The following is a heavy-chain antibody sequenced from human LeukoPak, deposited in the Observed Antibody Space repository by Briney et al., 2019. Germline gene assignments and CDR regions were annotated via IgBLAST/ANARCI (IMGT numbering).Heavy chain of an antibody. Sequence: SETLSLTCTVSSGSLSSYYWSWIRQPPGKGLEWIGYIYYSGSTNYNPSLKSRVTISVDTSKNQFSLKLSSVTAADTAVYYCARGPTGIAVAGRSRTQNWFDPWGQGTLVTVSS. CDR1: SGSLSSYY. J-gene: IGHJ5*02. D-gene: IGHD6-19*01. CDR2: IYYSGST. V-gene: IGHV4-59*12. CDR3: ARGPTGIAVAGRSRTQNWFDP.